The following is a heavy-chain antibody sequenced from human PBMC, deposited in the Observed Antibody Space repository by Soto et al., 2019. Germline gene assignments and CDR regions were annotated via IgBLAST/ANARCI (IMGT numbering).Heavy chain of an antibody. CDR3: ARGRYGDY. D-gene: IGHD1-1*01. CDR2: ISAHNGKT. CDR1: GYDFTTYG. Sequence: QVHLVQSGAEVKKPGASVKVSCKGSGYDFTTYGITWVRQAPGQGLEWMAWISAHNGKTDYAQKLQGRGTVTRDTSTSTAYMELRSLRSDDTAVYYCARGRYGDYWGQGVLVTVSS. J-gene: IGHJ4*02. V-gene: IGHV1-18*01.